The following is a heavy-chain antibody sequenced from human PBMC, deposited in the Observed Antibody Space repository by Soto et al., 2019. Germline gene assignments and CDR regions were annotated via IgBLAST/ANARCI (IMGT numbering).Heavy chain of an antibody. CDR2: IIPIFGTA. V-gene: IGHV1-69*01. CDR1: GGTFSSYA. D-gene: IGHD3-22*01. CDR3: ASRTADYMIVAPRGAFDI. Sequence: QVQLVQSGAEVKKPGSSVKVSCKASGGTFSSYAISWVRQAPGQGLEWMGGIIPIFGTANYAQKFQGRVTITAHESTSTAYMELSSLRSEDTAVYYFASRTADYMIVAPRGAFDIWGQGTMVTVSS. J-gene: IGHJ3*02.